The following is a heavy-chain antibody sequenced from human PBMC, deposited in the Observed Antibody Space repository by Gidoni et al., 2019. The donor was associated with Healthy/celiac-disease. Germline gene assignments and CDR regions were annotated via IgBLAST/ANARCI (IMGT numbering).Heavy chain of an antibody. V-gene: IGHV3-23*01. CDR3: AKDRYCSSTSCCTDY. D-gene: IGHD2-2*01. Sequence: EVQLLESGGGLVQPGGSLRLSCAASGFTFSIYAMRLVRQAPGKGLEWGAAISGSGGRTYYADSVKGRFTISRDNSKNTLYLQMNSLRAEDTAVYYCAKDRYCSSTSCCTDYWGQGTLVTVSS. J-gene: IGHJ4*02. CDR2: ISGSGGRT. CDR1: GFTFSIYA.